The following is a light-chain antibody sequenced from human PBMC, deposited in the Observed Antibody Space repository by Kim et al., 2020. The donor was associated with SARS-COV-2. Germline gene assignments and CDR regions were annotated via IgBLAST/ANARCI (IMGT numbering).Light chain of an antibody. CDR2: GEN. J-gene: IGLJ2*01. CDR3: NSRDSNDNVV. CDR1: SLRNYH. Sequence: SSELTQDPAVSVALGQTVRMTCQGDSLRNYHASWFQQKPGQAPVVVIFGENYRPSGIPDRFSGSESGKTASLTITVAQAEDEADYYCNSRDSNDNVVFGGGTKLTVL. V-gene: IGLV3-19*01.